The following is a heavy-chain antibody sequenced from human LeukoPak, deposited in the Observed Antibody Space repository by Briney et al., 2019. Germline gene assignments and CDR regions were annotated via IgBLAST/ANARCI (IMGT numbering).Heavy chain of an antibody. D-gene: IGHD1-20*01. CDR1: GGTFSSYA. J-gene: IGHJ4*02. V-gene: IGHV1-69*04. Sequence: SVKVSCKASGGTFSSYAISWVRQAPGQGLEWMGRIIPILGIANYAQKFQGRVTITADKSTSTAYMELSSLRSEDTAVYYCARDRGITGTPSDYWGQGTLVTVSS. CDR2: IIPILGIA. CDR3: ARDRGITGTPSDY.